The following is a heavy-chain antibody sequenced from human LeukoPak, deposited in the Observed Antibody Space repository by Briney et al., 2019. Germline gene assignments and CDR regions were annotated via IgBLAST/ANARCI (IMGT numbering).Heavy chain of an antibody. CDR3: AKPAISSRGWYYDY. CDR2: ISSSSSYI. Sequence: GGSLRLSCAASGFTFSSYSMNWVRQAPGKGLEWVSSISSSSSYIYYADSVKGRFTISRDNSKNTLYLQMNSLRAEDTAVYYCAKPAISSRGWYYDYWGQGTLVTVSS. CDR1: GFTFSSYS. J-gene: IGHJ4*02. V-gene: IGHV3-21*04. D-gene: IGHD6-19*01.